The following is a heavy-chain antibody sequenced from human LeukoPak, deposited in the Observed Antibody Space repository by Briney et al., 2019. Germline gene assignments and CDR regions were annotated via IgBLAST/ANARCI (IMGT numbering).Heavy chain of an antibody. CDR3: ARRGYDILTGNYDYYYCMDV. J-gene: IGHJ6*03. Sequence: GGSLRLSCAASGFTFDDYGMSWVRHAPGKGLEWVSGINWNGGSTVYADSVKGRFTISRDNAKNSLYLEMNSLRGEDTALYYCARRGYDILTGNYDYYYCMDVWGKGTTVTVSS. CDR1: GFTFDDYG. D-gene: IGHD3-9*01. CDR2: INWNGGST. V-gene: IGHV3-20*04.